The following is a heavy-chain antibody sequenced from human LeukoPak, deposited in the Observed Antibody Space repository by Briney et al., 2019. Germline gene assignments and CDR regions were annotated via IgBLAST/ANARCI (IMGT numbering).Heavy chain of an antibody. Sequence: GRSLRLSCAASGFPFSTYAMHWVRQAPGKGLEWVAVISFDEEHEFYADSVKGRFTISRDNSENTLFLQMNSLRTEDTAVYYCVRDHLVVLPASMPGVHWGQGTLVTVSS. CDR1: GFPFSTYA. J-gene: IGHJ4*02. CDR2: ISFDEEHE. CDR3: VRDHLVVLPASMPGVH. V-gene: IGHV3-30*04. D-gene: IGHD2-2*01.